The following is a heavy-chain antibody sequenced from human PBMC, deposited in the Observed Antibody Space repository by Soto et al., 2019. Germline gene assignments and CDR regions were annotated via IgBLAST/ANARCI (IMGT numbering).Heavy chain of an antibody. J-gene: IGHJ5*02. CDR2: IYYSGST. CDR1: GGSIKSDNYY. V-gene: IGHV4-39*01. CDR3: ARQGGMPAARFDP. Sequence: PSETLSLTCTVSGGSIKSDNYYWGWIRQPPGKGLEWIGTIYYSGSTHYNPSLKNRVTISVDTSKNQFSLKLNSVTAADTAVYYCARQGGMPAARFDPWGHGTLVTVSS. D-gene: IGHD2-2*01.